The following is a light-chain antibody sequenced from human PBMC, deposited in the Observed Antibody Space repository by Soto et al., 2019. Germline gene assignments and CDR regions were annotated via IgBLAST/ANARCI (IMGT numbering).Light chain of an antibody. CDR3: QQYYSTLWT. Sequence: EIVVTQSPGTLSVSPGERATLSCRASQGIGTNLAWYQQKPGQPPKLLIYWASTRESGVPDRFSGSGSGTDFTLTISSLQAEDVAVYYCQQYYSTLWTFGQGTKVEIK. J-gene: IGKJ1*01. V-gene: IGKV4-1*01. CDR1: QGIGTN. CDR2: WAS.